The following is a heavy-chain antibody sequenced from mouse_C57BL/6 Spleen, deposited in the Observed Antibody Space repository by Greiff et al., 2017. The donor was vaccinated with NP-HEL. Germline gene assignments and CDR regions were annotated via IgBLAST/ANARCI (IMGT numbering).Heavy chain of an antibody. CDR2: ISDGGSYT. Sequence: EVKLMESGGGLVKPGGSLKLSCAASGFTFSSYAMSWVRQTPEKRLEWVATISDGGSYTYYPDNVKGRFTISRDNAKNNLYLQMSHLKSEDTAMYYCARDGDWDWFAYWGQGTLVTVSA. CDR3: ARDGDWDWFAY. CDR1: GFTFSSYA. J-gene: IGHJ3*01. D-gene: IGHD4-1*01. V-gene: IGHV5-4*01.